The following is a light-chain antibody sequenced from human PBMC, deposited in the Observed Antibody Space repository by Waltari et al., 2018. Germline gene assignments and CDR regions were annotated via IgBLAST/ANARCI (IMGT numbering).Light chain of an antibody. J-gene: IGLJ2*01. CDR1: SNDVGGYNS. CDR2: DVS. CDR3: SSQSSNDVVL. V-gene: IGLV2-14*01. Sequence: QSALTQPASVSGSPGQSVTIFCAGTSNDVGGYNSFSWYQEHPCHAPRVIIYDVSDRPSGVSHRFSGSKSGNTASLTISGLQAEDEADYYCSSQSSNDVVLFGGGTKLTVL.